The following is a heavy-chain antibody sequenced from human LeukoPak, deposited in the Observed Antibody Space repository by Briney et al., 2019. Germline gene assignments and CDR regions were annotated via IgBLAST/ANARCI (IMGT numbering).Heavy chain of an antibody. CDR3: ARVEGFYCSSISCPLDY. CDR2: IYYRVST. CDR1: GGSMSSYY. D-gene: IGHD2-2*01. Sequence: PSETLSLTCTVSGGSMSSYYWSWIRQPPGKGLEWIGYIYYRVSTNYNPSLKSRVTISVDTSKNQFSLKLSSVTAADTAVYYCARVEGFYCSSISCPLDYWGQGTLVTVSS. V-gene: IGHV4-59*01. J-gene: IGHJ4*02.